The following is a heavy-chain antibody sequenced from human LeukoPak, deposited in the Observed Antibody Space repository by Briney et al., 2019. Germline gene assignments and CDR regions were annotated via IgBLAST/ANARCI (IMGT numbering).Heavy chain of an antibody. V-gene: IGHV3-53*01. CDR2: IYTGGGR. CDR3: ARGIDY. CDR1: GFTVSSYY. J-gene: IGHJ4*02. Sequence: GGSLRLSCAASGFTVSSYYMNWVRQAPGKELEWVSVIYTGGGRYYADSVRGRFTISRDTSKNMVILQMNSLRVEDTAVYYCARGIDYWGRGTLVTVSS.